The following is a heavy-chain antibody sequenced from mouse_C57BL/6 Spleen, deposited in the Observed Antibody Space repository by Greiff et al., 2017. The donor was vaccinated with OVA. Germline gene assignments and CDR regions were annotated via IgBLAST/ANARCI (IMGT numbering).Heavy chain of an antibody. CDR2: ISNLAYSI. CDR1: GFTFSDYG. Sequence: EVQGVESGGGLVQPGGSLKLSCAASGFTFSDYGMAWVRQAPRKGPEWVAFISNLAYSIYYADTVTGRFTISRENAKNTLYLEMSSLRSEDTAMYYCASLYYYGSSYAMDYWGQGTSVTVSS. V-gene: IGHV5-15*01. CDR3: ASLYYYGSSYAMDY. D-gene: IGHD1-1*01. J-gene: IGHJ4*01.